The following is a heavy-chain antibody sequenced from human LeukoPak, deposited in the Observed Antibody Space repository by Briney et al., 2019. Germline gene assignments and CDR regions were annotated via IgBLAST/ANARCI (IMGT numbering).Heavy chain of an antibody. CDR2: ISYDGSAK. CDR1: GFTFSSYG. V-gene: IGHV3-30*18. J-gene: IGHJ6*02. CDR3: AKDLSTSSYYYYVMDV. D-gene: IGHD2-2*01. Sequence: GGSLRLSCAASGFTFSSYGMHWVRQAPGKGLEWVAFISYDGSAKYYADSVKGRFTISRDNSKNTLYLQMNSLRAEDTAVYFCAKDLSTSSYYYYVMDVWGQGTTVTVSS.